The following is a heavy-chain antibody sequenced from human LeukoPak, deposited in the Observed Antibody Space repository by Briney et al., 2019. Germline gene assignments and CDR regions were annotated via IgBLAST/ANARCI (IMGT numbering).Heavy chain of an antibody. D-gene: IGHD4-17*01. V-gene: IGHV5-51*01. CDR2: IYPGDSDT. CDR1: GYSFTSYW. CDR3: ARWRYGDALNYYYMDV. Sequence: GESLKISCKGSGYSFTSYWIGWVRQMPGKGLEWMGIIYPGDSDTRYSPSFQGQVTISADKFISTAYLQWSRLKASDTAMYYCARWRYGDALNYYYMDVWGKGTTVTVSS. J-gene: IGHJ6*03.